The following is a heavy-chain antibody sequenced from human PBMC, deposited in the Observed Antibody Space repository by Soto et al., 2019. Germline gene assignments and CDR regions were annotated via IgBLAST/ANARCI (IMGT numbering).Heavy chain of an antibody. D-gene: IGHD4-17*01. CDR3: ARDQVKGTMTIL. CDR2: ISYDGSNK. Sequence: GGSRRLSCAASGFTFINYAMHWVRQAPGKGLEWVAVISYDGSNKYCADSVKGRFTISRDNSKNTMYLQMNSLSAEDTAVYHCARDQVKGTMTILWGQGTLVTVSS. V-gene: IGHV3-30-3*01. CDR1: GFTFINYA. J-gene: IGHJ4*02.